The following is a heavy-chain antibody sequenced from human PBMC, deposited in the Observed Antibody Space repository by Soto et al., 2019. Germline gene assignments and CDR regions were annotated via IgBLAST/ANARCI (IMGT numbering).Heavy chain of an antibody. D-gene: IGHD6-6*01. CDR3: ARASIADRDSYYYYGMDV. CDR1: GGSISSYY. Sequence: PSETLSLTCTVSGGSISSYYWSWIRQPPGKGLEWIGYIYYSGSTNYNPSLKSRVTISVDTSKNQFSLKLSSVTAADTAVYYCARASIADRDSYYYYGMDVWGQGTTVTVSS. V-gene: IGHV4-59*01. CDR2: IYYSGST. J-gene: IGHJ6*02.